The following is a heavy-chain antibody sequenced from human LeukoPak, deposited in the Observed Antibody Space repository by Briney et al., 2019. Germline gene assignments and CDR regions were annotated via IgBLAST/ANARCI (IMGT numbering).Heavy chain of an antibody. Sequence: ASVKVSCKASGGTFSSYAISWVRQAPGQGLEWMGGIIPIFGTANYAQKFQGRVTITADESTSTAYMELSSLRSEDTAVYYCAKEWYVGSPPDYWGQGTLVTVSS. D-gene: IGHD3-10*02. CDR1: GGTFSSYA. CDR3: AKEWYVGSPPDY. V-gene: IGHV1-69*01. CDR2: IIPIFGTA. J-gene: IGHJ4*02.